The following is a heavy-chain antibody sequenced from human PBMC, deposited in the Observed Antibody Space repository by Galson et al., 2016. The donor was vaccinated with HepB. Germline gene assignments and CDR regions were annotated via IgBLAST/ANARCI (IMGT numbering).Heavy chain of an antibody. CDR3: ARELDSCYGV. CDR1: GGSISSGGYY. CDR2: IYYSGST. J-gene: IGHJ4*02. D-gene: IGHD2-15*01. V-gene: IGHV4-31*03. Sequence: TLSLTCTVSGGSISSGGYYWSWICQHPGKGLEWIGYIYYSGSTYYNPSLKSRVTISVDTSKNQFSLKLSSVTAADTAVYYCARELDSCYGVWGQGTLVTVSS.